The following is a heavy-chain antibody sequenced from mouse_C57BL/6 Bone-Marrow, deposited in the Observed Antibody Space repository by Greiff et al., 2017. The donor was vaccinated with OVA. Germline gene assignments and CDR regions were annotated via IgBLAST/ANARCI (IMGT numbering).Heavy chain of an antibody. CDR3: ARGWSYYAMDY. Sequence: EVQLQQSGPELVKPGASVKISCKASGYTFTDYYMNWVKQSHGKSLEWIGDISPNNGGTSYNQKFKGKATWTVDKSSSTAYMELRSLTSEDSASYYCARGWSYYAMDYWGQGTSVTVSS. V-gene: IGHV1-26*01. CDR1: GYTFTDYY. D-gene: IGHD2-3*01. J-gene: IGHJ4*01. CDR2: ISPNNGGT.